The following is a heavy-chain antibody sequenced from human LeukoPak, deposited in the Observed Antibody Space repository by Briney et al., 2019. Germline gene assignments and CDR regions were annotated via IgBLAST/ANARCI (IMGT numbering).Heavy chain of an antibody. V-gene: IGHV3-48*01. Sequence: PGGSLRLSCAASGFTFSSYSMNWVRQAPGKGLEWVSYISSSSSTIYYADSVKGRFTISRDNAKNSLYLQMNSLRAEDTAVYYCARDAVTIFGVVIMEPFFDYWGQRTLVTVSS. CDR1: GFTFSSYS. D-gene: IGHD3-3*01. CDR3: ARDAVTIFGVVIMEPFFDY. CDR2: ISSSSSTI. J-gene: IGHJ4*02.